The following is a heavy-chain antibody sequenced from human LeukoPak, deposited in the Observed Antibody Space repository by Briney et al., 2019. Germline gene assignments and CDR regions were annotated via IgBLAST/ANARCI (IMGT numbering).Heavy chain of an antibody. CDR1: GFTFSSFA. Sequence: GGSLRLSCAASGFTFSSFAMQWVRQAPGKGLEYVSAISSNGGSTYYANSVKGRFTISRDNSKNTLYLQMNSLRAEDTAVYYCARVRGVVAWDLWGRGTLVTVSS. CDR3: ARVRGVVAWDL. CDR2: ISSNGGST. J-gene: IGHJ2*01. D-gene: IGHD3-10*01. V-gene: IGHV3-64*01.